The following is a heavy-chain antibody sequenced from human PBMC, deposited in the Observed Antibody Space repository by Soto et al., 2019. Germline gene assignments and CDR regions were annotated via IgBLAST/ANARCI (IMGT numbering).Heavy chain of an antibody. J-gene: IGHJ4*02. CDR3: AALSSYY. CDR2: ISYDGSNK. D-gene: IGHD3-10*01. V-gene: IGHV3-30*03. Sequence: LRLSCAASGFTFSSYGMHWVRQAPGKGLEWVAVISYDGSNKYYADSVKGRFTISRDNSKNTLYLQMNSLRAEDTAVYYCAALSSYYWGPGTLVTVSS. CDR1: GFTFSSYG.